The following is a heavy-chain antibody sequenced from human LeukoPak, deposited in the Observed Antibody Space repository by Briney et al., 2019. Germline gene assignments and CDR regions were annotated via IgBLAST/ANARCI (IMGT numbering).Heavy chain of an antibody. D-gene: IGHD3-22*01. Sequence: PGGSLRRSCAASGFTFSSYAMSWVRQAPGKGLEWVSAISGSGGSTYYADSVKGRFTISRDNSKNTLYLQMNSLRAEDTAVYYCAKTPHYYDSSGYSFTYFDLWGRGTLVTVSS. V-gene: IGHV3-23*01. CDR3: AKTPHYYDSSGYSFTYFDL. CDR1: GFTFSSYA. CDR2: ISGSGGST. J-gene: IGHJ2*01.